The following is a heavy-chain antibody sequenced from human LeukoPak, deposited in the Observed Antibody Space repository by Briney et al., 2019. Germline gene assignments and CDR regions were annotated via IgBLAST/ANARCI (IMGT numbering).Heavy chain of an antibody. CDR2: ISSSGSTI. D-gene: IGHD3-3*01. CDR1: GFTFSSYE. J-gene: IGHJ4*02. CDR3: AKDKREGVWYDFWSGYNDY. Sequence: PGGSLRLSCAASGFTFSSYEMNWVRQAPGKGLEWVSYISSSGSTIYYADSVKGRFTISGDNAKNSLYLQMNSLRAEDTAVYYCAKDKREGVWYDFWSGYNDYWGQGTLVTVSS. V-gene: IGHV3-48*03.